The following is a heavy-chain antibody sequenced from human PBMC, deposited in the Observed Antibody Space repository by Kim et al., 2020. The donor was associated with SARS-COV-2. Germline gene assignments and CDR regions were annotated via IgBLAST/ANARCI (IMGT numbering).Heavy chain of an antibody. CDR3: ARLGPKWDKPMYA. J-gene: IGHJ5*02. CDR2: IYYTGST. D-gene: IGHD1-26*01. Sequence: SETLSLTCTVSGDSISSSTYYWGWIRQPPGKGLEWIGTIYYTGSTYYNPSLKSRVTISADMSNNQFSLKLSSVPAADTALYFCARLGPKWDKPMYALGQG. V-gene: IGHV4-39*01. CDR1: GDSISSSTYY.